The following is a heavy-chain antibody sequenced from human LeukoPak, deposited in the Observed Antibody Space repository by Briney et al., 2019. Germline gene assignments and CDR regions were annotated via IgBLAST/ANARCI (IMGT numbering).Heavy chain of an antibody. CDR3: ARDTSPILRFLEWSRIGSWFDP. V-gene: IGHV1-46*01. CDR1: GGTFSSYA. Sequence: ASVKVSCKASGGTFSSYAISWVRQAPGQGLEWMGIINPSGGSTSYAQKFQGRVTMTRDMSTSTVYMELSSLRSEDTAVYYCARDTSPILRFLEWSRIGSWFDPWGQGTLVTVSS. CDR2: INPSGGST. D-gene: IGHD3-3*01. J-gene: IGHJ5*02.